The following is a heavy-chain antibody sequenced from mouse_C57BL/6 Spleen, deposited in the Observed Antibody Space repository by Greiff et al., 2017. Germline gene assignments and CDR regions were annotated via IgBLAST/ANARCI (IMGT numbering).Heavy chain of an antibody. CDR3: TRDGTGTGDYFDY. V-gene: IGHV5-9-1*02. CDR1: GFTFSSYA. CDR2: ISSGGDYI. J-gene: IGHJ2*01. Sequence: EVKLVESGEGLVKPGGSLKLSCAASGFTFSSYALSWVRQTPEKRLEWVAYISSGGDYIYYADTVKGRFTISRDNARNTLYLQMSSLKSEDTAMYYCTRDGTGTGDYFDYWGQGTTLTVSS. D-gene: IGHD4-1*01.